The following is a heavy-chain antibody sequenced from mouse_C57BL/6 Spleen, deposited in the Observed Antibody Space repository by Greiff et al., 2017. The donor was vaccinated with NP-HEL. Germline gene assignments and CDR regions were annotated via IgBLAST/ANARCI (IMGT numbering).Heavy chain of an antibody. CDR3: ARKAYGNYGYFDV. V-gene: IGHV3-6*01. CDR2: ISDDGSN. CDR1: GYSITSGYY. J-gene: IGHJ1*03. D-gene: IGHD2-1*01. Sequence: EVQLQESGPGLVKPSQSLSLTCSVTGYSITSGYYWNWIRQCPGNKQEWIGCISDDGSNNYNPSLKNRITITRDTSKNQFFLKLNSVTTEDTATYYCARKAYGNYGYFDVWGTGTTVTVSS.